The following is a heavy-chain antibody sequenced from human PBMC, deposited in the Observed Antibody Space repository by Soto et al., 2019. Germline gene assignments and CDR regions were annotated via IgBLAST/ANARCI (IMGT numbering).Heavy chain of an antibody. CDR2: IYYSGST. CDR1: GGSISSDNYY. CDR3: ARLDYGGNSTPLGY. V-gene: IGHV4-30-4*02. J-gene: IGHJ4*02. Sequence: SETLSLTCTVSGGSISSDNYYWSWIRQPPGKGLEWIGYIYYSGSTYYNPSLKSRVIISIDTSKNQFSLKLSSVTAADTAVYYCARLDYGGNSTPLGYWGQGTLVTVSS. D-gene: IGHD4-17*01.